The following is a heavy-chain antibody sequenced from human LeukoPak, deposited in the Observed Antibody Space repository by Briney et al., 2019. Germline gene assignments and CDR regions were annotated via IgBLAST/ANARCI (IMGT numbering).Heavy chain of an antibody. J-gene: IGHJ4*02. CDR3: ARCGGYTNYFDY. D-gene: IGHD3-22*01. CDR1: GGSISSGGYY. CDR2: IYYSGST. Sequence: SETLSLTCTVSGGSISSGGYYWSWIRQHPGKGLEGIGYIYYSGSTYYNPSLKSRVTISVDTSKNQFSLKLSSVTAADTAVYYCARCGGYTNYFDYWGQGTLVTVSS. V-gene: IGHV4-31*03.